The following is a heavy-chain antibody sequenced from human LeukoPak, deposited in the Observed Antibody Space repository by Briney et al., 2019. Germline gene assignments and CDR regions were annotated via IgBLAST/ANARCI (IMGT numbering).Heavy chain of an antibody. V-gene: IGHV4-34*01. CDR3: ARGSLYSSSSPPFDY. Sequence: SETLSLTCAVYGGSFSGYYWSWIRQPPGKGREWIGEINHSGSTNYNPSLKSRVTISVDTSKNQFSLKLSSVTAADTAVYYCARGSLYSSSSPPFDYWGQGTLVTVSS. J-gene: IGHJ4*02. D-gene: IGHD6-6*01. CDR1: GGSFSGYY. CDR2: INHSGST.